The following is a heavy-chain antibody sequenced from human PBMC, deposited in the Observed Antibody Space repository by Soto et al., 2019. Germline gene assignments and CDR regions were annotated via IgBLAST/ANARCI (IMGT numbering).Heavy chain of an antibody. CDR2: ISAYNGNT. J-gene: IGHJ6*02. D-gene: IGHD3-16*02. CDR3: ARDRVGRLGELSLSNHYSYYGMDV. V-gene: IGHV1-18*04. Sequence: GASVKVSCKASGYTFTSYGISWVRQAPGQGLEWMGWISAYNGNTNYAQKLQGRVTMTTDTSTSTAYMELRSLRSDDTAVYYCARDRVGRLGELSLSNHYSYYGMDVWGQGTTVTVSS. CDR1: GYTFTSYG.